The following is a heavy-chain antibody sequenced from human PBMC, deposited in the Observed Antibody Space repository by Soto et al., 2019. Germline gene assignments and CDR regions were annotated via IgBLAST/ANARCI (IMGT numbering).Heavy chain of an antibody. J-gene: IGHJ4*02. Sequence: PSETLSLTCAVSGGSISSAGYYWSWIRQPPGKGLEWIGYIYYSGSTNYNPSHKSRVTISVDTSKNQFSLKLSSVTAADTAVYYCARVQMATIPYFDYWGQGTLVTVSS. CDR3: ARVQMATIPYFDY. CDR1: GGSISSAGYY. V-gene: IGHV4-61*08. D-gene: IGHD5-12*01. CDR2: IYYSGST.